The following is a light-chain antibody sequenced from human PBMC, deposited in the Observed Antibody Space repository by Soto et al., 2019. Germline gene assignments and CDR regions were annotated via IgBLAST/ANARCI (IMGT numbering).Light chain of an antibody. J-gene: IGKJ1*01. CDR1: QSIDNRD. CDR2: AAS. Sequence: EIVLTQSPGTLSLSPGEGVALYCRASQSIDNRDLAWYQQKPGQAPRLLVYAASRRATGIPVRFSGSGSGTDFTLTISRLEPEDFAIYYCQHYGSPRGTFGQGTKVEIK. V-gene: IGKV3-20*01. CDR3: QHYGSPRGT.